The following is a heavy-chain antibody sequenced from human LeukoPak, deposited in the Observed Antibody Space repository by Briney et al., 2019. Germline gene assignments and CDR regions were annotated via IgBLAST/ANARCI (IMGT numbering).Heavy chain of an antibody. J-gene: IGHJ4*02. Sequence: GGSLRLSCTASGFTLSSYEVNRVRQAPGKGLEWVSYLSSSGRTIYFAVAVKGRFTICRDNSKNSLYLQMNSLRAEDTAVYYCAAAPGSGYFRLDYWGQGTLVTVSS. CDR3: AAAPGSGYFRLDY. CDR2: LSSSGRTI. V-gene: IGHV3-48*03. D-gene: IGHD3-22*01. CDR1: GFTLSSYE.